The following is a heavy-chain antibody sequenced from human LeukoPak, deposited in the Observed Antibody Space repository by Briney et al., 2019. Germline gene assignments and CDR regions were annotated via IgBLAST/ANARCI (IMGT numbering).Heavy chain of an antibody. J-gene: IGHJ6*03. CDR3: ARDREEDYYMDV. Sequence: PGGSLRLSCAASAFTYNYYSMNWVRQAPGKGLEWGSSISSSSRYIYYADSVKGRFTISRDNAKNSLYLQMNSLRAEDTAVYYCARDREEDYYMDVWGKGTTVTVSS. V-gene: IGHV3-21*01. CDR1: AFTYNYYS. CDR2: ISSSSRYI.